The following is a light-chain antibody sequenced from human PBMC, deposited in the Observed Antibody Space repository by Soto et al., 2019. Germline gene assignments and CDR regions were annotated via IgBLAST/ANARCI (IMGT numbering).Light chain of an antibody. CDR2: DDN. CDR3: SSYAGSSKV. CDR1: SIDVRGYNY. Sequence: QSALTQPPSASGSPGQSAAISSTRTSIDVRGYNYVSWYQQHPGNPPKIMIDDDNERPSRVPDRCSGVKSGNTASLTVSGLQCEDEADYYCSSYAGSSKVFRTGTKVPV. J-gene: IGLJ1*01. V-gene: IGLV2-8*01.